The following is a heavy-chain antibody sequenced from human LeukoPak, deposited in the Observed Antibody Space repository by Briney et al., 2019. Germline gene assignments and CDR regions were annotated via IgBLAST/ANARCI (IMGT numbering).Heavy chain of an antibody. V-gene: IGHV4-39*01. CDR1: GGSISSSSYY. Sequence: SETLSLTCTVSGGSISSSSYYWRWIRQPPGKGLEWIGSIYYSGSTYYNPSLKSRVTISVDTSKNQFSLKLSSVTAADTAVYYCARLDWISSWLEVGRVGYFDYWGQGTLVTVSS. CDR2: IYYSGST. J-gene: IGHJ4*02. D-gene: IGHD6-13*01. CDR3: ARLDWISSWLEVGRVGYFDY.